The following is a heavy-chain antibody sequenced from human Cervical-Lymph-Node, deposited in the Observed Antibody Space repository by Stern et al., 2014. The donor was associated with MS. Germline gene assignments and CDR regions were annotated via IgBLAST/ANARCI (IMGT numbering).Heavy chain of an antibody. CDR3: ARDGGTAGDFDY. CDR1: GFTVSTNY. Sequence: EVQLEESGGGLIQPGGSLRLSCAASGFTVSTNYMNWVRQAPGKGLEWVSVLYSGGTTHYADSVKGRFTISRDTAKNTLFLQMNSLRTDDAAVYYCARDGGTAGDFDYWGQGTLVTVSS. J-gene: IGHJ4*02. CDR2: LYSGGTT. V-gene: IGHV3-53*01. D-gene: IGHD3-16*01.